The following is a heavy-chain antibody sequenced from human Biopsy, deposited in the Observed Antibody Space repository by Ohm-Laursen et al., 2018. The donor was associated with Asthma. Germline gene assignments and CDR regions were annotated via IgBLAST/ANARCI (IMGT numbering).Heavy chain of an antibody. CDR1: GGSMSSSSYY. CDR2: ISYTGSA. D-gene: IGHD7-27*01. J-gene: IGHJ4*02. V-gene: IGHV4-39*01. Sequence: GTLSLTCTVSGGSMSSSSYYWGWIRQPPGKGLAWMGSISYTGSAYHNPSLKCRVTISVDTPKNHFSLKLSSVTAADTAVYYCARHWDWGSFFDYWGQGTPVTVSS. CDR3: ARHWDWGSFFDY.